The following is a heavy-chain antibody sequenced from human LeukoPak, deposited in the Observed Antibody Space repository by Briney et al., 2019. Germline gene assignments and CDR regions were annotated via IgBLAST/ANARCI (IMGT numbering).Heavy chain of an antibody. CDR3: ARDPGGVVYFDY. CDR2: IWYDGSNK. D-gene: IGHD2-8*01. V-gene: IGHV3-33*01. J-gene: IGHJ4*02. Sequence: PGGSLRLSCAVSGFTFSNYDMHWVRQAPGKGLEWVAVIWYDGSNKYYADSVEGRFTISRDNSKNTLYLQMNTLRAEDTAVYYRARDPGGVVYFDYWGQGTLVTVSS. CDR1: GFTFSNYD.